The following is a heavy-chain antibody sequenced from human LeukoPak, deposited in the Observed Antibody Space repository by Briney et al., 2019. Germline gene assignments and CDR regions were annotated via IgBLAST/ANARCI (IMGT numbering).Heavy chain of an antibody. Sequence: PSETLSLTCTVSGGSISSSSYYWGWIRQPPGKGLEWIGGIYYSGSTYYNPSLKSRVTISVDTSKNQFSLKLSSVPAADTAVYYCANYGDYDDYWGQGTLVTVPS. D-gene: IGHD4-17*01. V-gene: IGHV4-39*07. CDR2: IYYSGST. J-gene: IGHJ4*02. CDR3: ANYGDYDDY. CDR1: GGSISSSSYY.